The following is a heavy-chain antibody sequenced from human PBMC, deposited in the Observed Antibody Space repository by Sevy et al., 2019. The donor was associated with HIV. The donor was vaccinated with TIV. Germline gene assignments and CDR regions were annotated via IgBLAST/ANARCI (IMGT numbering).Heavy chain of an antibody. J-gene: IGHJ4*02. CDR2: MNPSDGGT. CDR3: ASYTTGSRGDY. Sequence: ASVKVSCKASGYTITRYYMHWMRQAPGQGLEWMGIMNPSDGGTTYAQKFHGRVTMTRDTSTSTVYMELSSLRSEDTAVYYCASYTTGSRGDYWGQGTLVTVSS. CDR1: GYTITRYY. V-gene: IGHV1-46*01. D-gene: IGHD3-16*01.